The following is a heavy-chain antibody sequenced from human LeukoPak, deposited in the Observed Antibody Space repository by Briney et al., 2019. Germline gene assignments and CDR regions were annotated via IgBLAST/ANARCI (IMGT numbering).Heavy chain of an antibody. CDR1: GGSFSGYY. Sequence: ETLSLTCAVVGGSFSGYYWTWIRQSPGKGLEWVANIQQDGSEKYYVDSVKGRFIISRDNAKNSLYLQMNSLRAEDTAVYYCARVRKLRTRGVMDPLDYWGQGTLVTVSS. V-gene: IGHV3-7*01. CDR3: ARVRKLRTRGVMDPLDY. D-gene: IGHD3-10*01. J-gene: IGHJ4*02. CDR2: IQQDGSEK.